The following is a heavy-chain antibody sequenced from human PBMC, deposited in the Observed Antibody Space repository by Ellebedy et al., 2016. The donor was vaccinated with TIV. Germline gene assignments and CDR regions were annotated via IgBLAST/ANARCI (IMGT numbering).Heavy chain of an antibody. V-gene: IGHV3-30-3*01. Sequence: GESLKISCKASGFTFSDYSMHWVRQAPGKGLEWVAVGGRDYYYANSVKGRFSISRDTSQNSLYLQMNRLRSEDTAVYYCARGTTGWFGVDYWGQGTLVTVSS. CDR2: GGRDY. J-gene: IGHJ4*02. D-gene: IGHD3-10*01. CDR3: ARGTTGWFGVDY. CDR1: GFTFSDYS.